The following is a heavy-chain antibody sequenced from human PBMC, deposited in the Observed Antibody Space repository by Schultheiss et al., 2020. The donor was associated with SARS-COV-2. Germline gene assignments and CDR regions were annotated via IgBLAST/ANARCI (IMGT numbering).Heavy chain of an antibody. CDR1: GFTFSTYW. CDR2: ISSNGGST. V-gene: IGHV3-64*02. Sequence: GGSLRLSCAASGFTFSTYWVHWVRQAPGKGLEYVSAISSNGGSTYYADSVKGRFTISRDNSKNTLYLQMGSLRAEDMAVYYCARRGGRDYYYGMDVWGQGTTVTVSS. CDR3: ARRGGRDYYYGMDV. D-gene: IGHD2-15*01. J-gene: IGHJ6*02.